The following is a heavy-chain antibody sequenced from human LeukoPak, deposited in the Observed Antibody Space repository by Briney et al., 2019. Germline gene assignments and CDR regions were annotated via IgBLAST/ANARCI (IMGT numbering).Heavy chain of an antibody. D-gene: IGHD3-10*01. CDR2: INPNSGGT. Sequence: GASVKVSCKASGYTFTGYYMHWVRQAPGQGLEWMGWINPNSGGTNYAQKFQGRVTMTRDTSISTAYMELSRLRSDDTAVYYCARAPIPYYYGSHRPDAFDIWGQGTMVTVSS. J-gene: IGHJ3*02. V-gene: IGHV1-2*02. CDR3: ARAPIPYYYGSHRPDAFDI. CDR1: GYTFTGYY.